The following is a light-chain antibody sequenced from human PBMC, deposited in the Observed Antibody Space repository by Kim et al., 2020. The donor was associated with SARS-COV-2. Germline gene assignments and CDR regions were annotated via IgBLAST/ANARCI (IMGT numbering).Light chain of an antibody. V-gene: IGLV3-1*01. CDR2: RYS. CDR1: NLGSNY. J-gene: IGLJ2*01. CDR3: EAWDSCTVV. Sequence: SYELTQPPSVSVSPVQTASITCGGDNLGSNYACWYQQKPGHSPVLVVYRYSTRPSGLPARFSGSNSGHTATLTLSGTRAGDEGDYFCEAWDSCTVVLGGG.